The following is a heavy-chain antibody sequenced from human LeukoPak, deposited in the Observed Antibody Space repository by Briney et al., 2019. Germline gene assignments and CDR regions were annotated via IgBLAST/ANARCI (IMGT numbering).Heavy chain of an antibody. CDR2: INPNSGGT. V-gene: IGHV1-2*04. CDR1: GYTFTGYY. Sequence: ASVKVFCKASGYTFTGYYIHWVRQAPGQGLEWMGWINPNSGGTNYTQKFQGWVTMTRDTSISTVYMELSRLRSDDTAVYYCARDIVSSFLKGATVTHVFDYWGQGTLVTVSS. J-gene: IGHJ4*02. D-gene: IGHD4-17*01. CDR3: ARDIVSSFLKGATVTHVFDY.